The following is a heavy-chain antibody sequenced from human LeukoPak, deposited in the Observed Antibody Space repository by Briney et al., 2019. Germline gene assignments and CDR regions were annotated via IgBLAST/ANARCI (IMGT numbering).Heavy chain of an antibody. CDR3: AREARSSSSPYFQH. Sequence: PSETLSLTCTVSGGSISSYYWSWIRQPPGKGLEWIGYIYYSGSTNYNPSLKSRATISVDTSKNQFSLKLSSVTAADTAVYYCAREARSSSSPYFQHWGQGTLVTVSS. CDR1: GGSISSYY. V-gene: IGHV4-59*01. J-gene: IGHJ1*01. CDR2: IYYSGST. D-gene: IGHD6-6*01.